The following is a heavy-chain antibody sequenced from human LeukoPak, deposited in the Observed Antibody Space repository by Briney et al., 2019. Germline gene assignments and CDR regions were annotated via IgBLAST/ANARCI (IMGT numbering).Heavy chain of an antibody. D-gene: IGHD6-19*01. CDR3: ARDLGVAVAGLGGY. V-gene: IGHV1-18*04. J-gene: IGHJ4*02. CDR2: ISAYNGNT. Sequence: ASVKVSCKASGYTFTSYGISWVRQAPGQGLEWMGWISAYNGNTNYAQKLQGRITMTTDTSTNTAYMELRSLRSDGTAVYYCARDLGVAVAGLGGYWGQGTLVTVSS. CDR1: GYTFTSYG.